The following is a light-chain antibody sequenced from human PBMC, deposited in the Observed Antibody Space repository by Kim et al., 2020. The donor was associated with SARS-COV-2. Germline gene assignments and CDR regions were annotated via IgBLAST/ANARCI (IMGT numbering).Light chain of an antibody. CDR2: RAS. CDR1: QSVLYSSSNKNY. V-gene: IGKV4-1*01. CDR3: QQDYSTPLT. Sequence: DIVMTQSPDSLAVSLGERATINCKSSQSVLYSSSNKNYLSWYQQKPGQPPKLLIYRASTRESGVPDRFSGSGSGTDFTLTISGLQAEDVAVYYCQQDYSTPLTFGGGTKVDIK. J-gene: IGKJ4*01.